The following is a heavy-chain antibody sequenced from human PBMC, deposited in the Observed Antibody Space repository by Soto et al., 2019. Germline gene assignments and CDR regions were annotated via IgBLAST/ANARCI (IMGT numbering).Heavy chain of an antibody. CDR1: RYTRTELS. CDR2: FDFEDRET. D-gene: IGHD3-3*01. V-gene: IGHV1-24*01. Sequence: GSAVKVSRQVSRYTRTELSMHWVRQARGRGGAWVGGFDFEDRETILAQKLQGRVTMTEDTSTDTAYMELSSLRSEDTAVYYCATDRVHYDSWSGRGRYYYGMDVWGQGTTVTVSS. CDR3: ATDRVHYDSWSGRGRYYYGMDV. J-gene: IGHJ6*02.